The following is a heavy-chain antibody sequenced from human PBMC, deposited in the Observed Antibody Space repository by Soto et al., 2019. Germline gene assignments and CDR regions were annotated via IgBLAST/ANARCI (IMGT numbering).Heavy chain of an antibody. Sequence: ASVKVSCEACGYTFTSYAMHWVRQAPGQRLEWMGWINAGNGNTKYSQKFQGRVTITRDTSASTAYMELSSLRSEDTAVYYCARALYYDILTGYYYFDYWGQGTLVTVSS. CDR3: ARALYYDILTGYYYFDY. CDR2: INAGNGNT. J-gene: IGHJ4*02. V-gene: IGHV1-3*01. D-gene: IGHD3-9*01. CDR1: GYTFTSYA.